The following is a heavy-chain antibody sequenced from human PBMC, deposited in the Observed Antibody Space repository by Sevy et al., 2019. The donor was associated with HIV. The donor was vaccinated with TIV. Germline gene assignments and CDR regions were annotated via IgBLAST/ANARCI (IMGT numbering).Heavy chain of an antibody. V-gene: IGHV1-8*01. J-gene: IGHJ4*02. CDR3: ARIDSSGYMGNFDY. D-gene: IGHD3-22*01. Sequence: ASVKVSCKSSGYTFTTYDINWVRQATGQGLEWMGWMNPNSGNTGYAQKFQGGVTMTSNTSISTAYMELSSLRSEDTAVYYCARIDSSGYMGNFDYWGQGTLVTVSS. CDR1: GYTFTTYD. CDR2: MNPNSGNT.